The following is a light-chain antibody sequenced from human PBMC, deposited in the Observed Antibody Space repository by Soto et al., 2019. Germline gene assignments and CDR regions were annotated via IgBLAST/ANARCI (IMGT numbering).Light chain of an antibody. V-gene: IGKV1-39*01. J-gene: IGKJ1*01. CDR2: AAS. Sequence: DIQMTQSPSSLSASVGDRVTITCRASQNIYTYLNWYHQKPGKAPKLLIYAASTLQSGVPSRFSGSGAGTDFTLTISSLQPEDFATYYCQQSYTTPQTFGQGTNVDIK. CDR1: QNIYTY. CDR3: QQSYTTPQT.